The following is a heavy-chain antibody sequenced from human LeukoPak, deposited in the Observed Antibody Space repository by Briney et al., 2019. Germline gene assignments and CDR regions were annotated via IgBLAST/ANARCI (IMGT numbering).Heavy chain of an antibody. Sequence: GGSLRLSCAASGFTVSNNYMSWVRQAPGRGLEWVSLIYSHGGTNYADSVKGRFTISRDNSKNTLYLQMNSLRAEDTAVYYCARDGIDSSSGISYYYYMAVWGKGTTVTISS. CDR1: GFTVSNNY. CDR3: ARDGIDSSSGISYYYYMAV. V-gene: IGHV3-66*01. D-gene: IGHD3-22*01. J-gene: IGHJ6*03. CDR2: IYSHGGT.